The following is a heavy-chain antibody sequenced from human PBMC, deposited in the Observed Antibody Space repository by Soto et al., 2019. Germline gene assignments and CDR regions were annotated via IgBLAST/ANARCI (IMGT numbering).Heavy chain of an antibody. V-gene: IGHV3-33*01. CDR2: IWYDGSNK. D-gene: IGHD2-15*01. CDR3: ARSQGVCSGGSCYSDFYYYYMDV. CDR1: RLTFSSYG. Sequence: GGSLRLSCAASRLTFSSYGMHWVRQAPGKGLEWVAVIWYDGSNKYYTDSVKGRFTISRDNSKKTLFLQMNSLRAEDTAVYYCARSQGVCSGGSCYSDFYYYYMDVWGKGTTVTVSS. J-gene: IGHJ6*03.